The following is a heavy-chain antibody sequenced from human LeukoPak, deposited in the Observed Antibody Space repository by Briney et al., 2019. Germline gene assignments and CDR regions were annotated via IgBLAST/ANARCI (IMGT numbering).Heavy chain of an antibody. CDR2: IYPGDSDT. CDR1: GYNFTSYW. J-gene: IGHJ4*02. D-gene: IGHD6-13*01. Sequence: GESLKISCKGSGYNFTSYWIGWVRQMPGKGLECIGIIYPGDSDTRYSPSFQGQVTISADKSISTAYLQWSSLKASDTAMYYCARGGPYSSSWFGYWGQGTLVTVSS. V-gene: IGHV5-51*01. CDR3: ARGGPYSSSWFGY.